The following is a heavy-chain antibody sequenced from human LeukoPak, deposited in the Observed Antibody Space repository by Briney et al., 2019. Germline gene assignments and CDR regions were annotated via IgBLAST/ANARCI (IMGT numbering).Heavy chain of an antibody. D-gene: IGHD1-26*01. CDR2: ISYDGSNK. Sequence: PGGSLRLSCAASGFTFSSYGMHWVRQAPGKGLEWVAVISYDGSNKYYADSVKGRFTISRDNSKNTLYLQMNSLRAEDTAVYYCAKDRQWDLPHYFDYWGQGTPVTVSS. V-gene: IGHV3-30*18. CDR1: GFTFSSYG. J-gene: IGHJ4*02. CDR3: AKDRQWDLPHYFDY.